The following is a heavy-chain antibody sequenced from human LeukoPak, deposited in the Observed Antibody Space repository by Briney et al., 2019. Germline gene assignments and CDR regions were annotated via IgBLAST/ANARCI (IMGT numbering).Heavy chain of an antibody. D-gene: IGHD4-17*01. J-gene: IGHJ3*01. CDR1: GVTFSSYE. V-gene: IGHV3-48*03. Sequence: GGSLRLSCAASGVTFSSYEMNWVRQAPGEGLEWVSYISRSGSTMYYADSVKGRFTISRDNAKNSLYLQLNSLRAEDTAVYFCAGEGVLRHNNLDVWGQGTMVTVSS. CDR3: AGEGVLRHNNLDV. CDR2: ISRSGSTM.